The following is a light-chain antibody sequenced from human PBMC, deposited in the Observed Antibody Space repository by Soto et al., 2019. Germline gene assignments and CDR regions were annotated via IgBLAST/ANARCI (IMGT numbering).Light chain of an antibody. J-gene: IGKJ1*01. Sequence: ETEMTQSPSSLSASVGDRVAITCPASREITDYVNWYQQKTGKAPNLMIYDASKLETGVPSRFSGSGSGTEFTLTISSLQSEDFAVYYCQQYNDNWPTFGQGTKVDI. CDR1: REITDY. CDR2: DAS. V-gene: IGKV1-33*01. CDR3: QQYNDNWPT.